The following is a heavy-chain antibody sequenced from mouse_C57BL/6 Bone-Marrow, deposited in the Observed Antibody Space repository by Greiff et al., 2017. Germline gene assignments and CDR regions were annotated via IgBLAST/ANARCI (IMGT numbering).Heavy chain of an antibody. Sequence: QVQLQQSGAELVKPGASVKVSCKASGYTFTSYWMHWVKQSPGQGLEWIGSIHPSDGDTNYNQKFKGKAKLTVDKSSSTAYMQLSSLTSEDSAVYYCSILYSGAVLAYWGQGTLGTVSA. J-gene: IGHJ3*01. CDR1: GYTFTSYW. V-gene: IGHV1-74*01. CDR3: SILYSGAVLAY. CDR2: IHPSDGDT. D-gene: IGHD2-12*01.